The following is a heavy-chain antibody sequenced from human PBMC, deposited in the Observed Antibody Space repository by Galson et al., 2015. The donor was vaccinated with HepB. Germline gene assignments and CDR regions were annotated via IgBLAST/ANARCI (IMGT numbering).Heavy chain of an antibody. CDR2: ISRTTSYT. D-gene: IGHD4-17*01. J-gene: IGHJ4*02. V-gene: IGHV3-11*06. CDR1: GFSFSDYY. CDR3: ARVLTDYGVDY. Sequence: SLRLSCAASGFSFSDYYMTWIRQAPGKGLEWVSYISRTTSYTNYADSVKGRFTISRDNAKNSLYLQMSRLRDEDTALYYCARVLTDYGVDYWGQGTLVTVSS.